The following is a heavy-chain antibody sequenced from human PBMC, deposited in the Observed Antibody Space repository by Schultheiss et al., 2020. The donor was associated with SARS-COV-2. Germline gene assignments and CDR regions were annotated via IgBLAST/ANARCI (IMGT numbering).Heavy chain of an antibody. Sequence: GGSLRLSCTASGFTFSSYEMNWVRQAPGKGLEWVSYISSSGSTIYYADSVKDRFTISRDNAKKSLYLQMNSLRAEDTAVYYCARGKTVFDYWGQGTLVTVSS. CDR3: ARGKTVFDY. D-gene: IGHD1-14*01. V-gene: IGHV3-48*03. CDR2: ISSSGSTI. CDR1: GFTFSSYE. J-gene: IGHJ4*02.